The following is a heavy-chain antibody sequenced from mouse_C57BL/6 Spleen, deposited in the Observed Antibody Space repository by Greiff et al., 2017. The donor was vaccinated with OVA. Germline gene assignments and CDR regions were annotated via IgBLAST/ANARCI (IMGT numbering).Heavy chain of an antibody. CDR2: INPNNGGT. Sequence: EVKLQESGPELVKPGASVKIPCKASGYTFTDYNMDWVKQSHGKSLEWIGDINPNNGGTIYNQKFKGKATLTVDKSSSTAYMELRSLTSEDTAVYYCARSPYDSWYFDVWGTGTTVTVSS. J-gene: IGHJ1*03. V-gene: IGHV1-18*01. CDR3: ARSPYDSWYFDV. D-gene: IGHD2-4*01. CDR1: GYTFTDYN.